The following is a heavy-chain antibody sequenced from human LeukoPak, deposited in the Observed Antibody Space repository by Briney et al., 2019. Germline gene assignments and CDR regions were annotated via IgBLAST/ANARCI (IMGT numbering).Heavy chain of an antibody. J-gene: IGHJ5*02. Sequence: PSETLSLTCTVSGGSVSSGSYYWSWIRQPPGKGLEWIGYIYYSGSTNYNPSLKSRVTISVDTSKNQFSLKLSSVTAADTAVYFCARGSGWYNPWGQGTLVTVSS. CDR2: IYYSGST. CDR3: ARGSGWYNP. V-gene: IGHV4-61*01. D-gene: IGHD6-19*01. CDR1: GGSVSSGSYY.